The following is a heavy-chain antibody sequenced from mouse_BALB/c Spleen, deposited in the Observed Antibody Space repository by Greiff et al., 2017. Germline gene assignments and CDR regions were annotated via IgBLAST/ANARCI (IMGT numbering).Heavy chain of an antibody. Sequence: EVHLVESGGGLVQPGGSRKLPCAASGFTFSSFGMHWVRQAPEKGLEWVAYISSGSSTIYYADTVKGRFTISRDNPKNTLFLQMTSLRSEDTAMYYCARLDDYYAMDYWGQGTSVTVSS. CDR1: GFTFSSFG. J-gene: IGHJ4*01. CDR2: ISSGSSTI. CDR3: ARLDDYYAMDY. V-gene: IGHV5-17*02.